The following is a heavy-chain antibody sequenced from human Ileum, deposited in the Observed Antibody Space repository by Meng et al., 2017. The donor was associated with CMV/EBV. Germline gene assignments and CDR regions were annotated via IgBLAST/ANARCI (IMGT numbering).Heavy chain of an antibody. Sequence: QRVESGGEVKKPGASVKVSCKTSGYSFLTYAISWVRQAPGQGLEWIGWINTYKGNTDYAQKFQGRVTLTRDASTNIAYMELTSLRSDDTAVYYCARGSGPPGDYWGQGTLVTVSS. J-gene: IGHJ4*02. CDR1: GYSFLTYA. CDR2: INTYKGNT. D-gene: IGHD3-10*01. V-gene: IGHV1-18*01. CDR3: ARGSGPPGDY.